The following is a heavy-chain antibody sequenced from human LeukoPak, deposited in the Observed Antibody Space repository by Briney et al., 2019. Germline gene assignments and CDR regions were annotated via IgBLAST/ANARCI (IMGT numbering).Heavy chain of an antibody. CDR3: ARAGKDYYYYMDV. V-gene: IGHV4-4*07. Sequence: SETLSLTCTVSGGSISSHYWSWIRQPAGKGLEWIGRIYTSGSTNYNPSLKSRVSISVDKSKNQFSLKLSSVTAADTDVYYCARAGKDYYYYMDVWGKGTTVTVSS. J-gene: IGHJ6*03. CDR2: IYTSGST. CDR1: GGSISSHY.